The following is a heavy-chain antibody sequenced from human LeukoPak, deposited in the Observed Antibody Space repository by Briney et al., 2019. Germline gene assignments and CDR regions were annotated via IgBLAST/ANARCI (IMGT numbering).Heavy chain of an antibody. CDR3: AKDRRKTTIVVVIHAFVFDY. J-gene: IGHJ4*02. V-gene: IGHV3-74*01. CDR2: ISPDGSSA. CDR1: ALTTSIFW. D-gene: IGHD3-22*01. Sequence: PGGSLRLSCAASALTTSIFWIECDRQAPGKGLVWVSRISPDGSSALYADSVKGRFTISRDNAKNTLYLQMNSLRAEDTAVYYCAKDRRKTTIVVVIHAFVFDYWAQGTLVTVSS.